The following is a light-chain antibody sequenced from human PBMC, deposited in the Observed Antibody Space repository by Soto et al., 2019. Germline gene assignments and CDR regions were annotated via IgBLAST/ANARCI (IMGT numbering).Light chain of an antibody. J-gene: IGKJ2*01. V-gene: IGKV1-8*01. Sequence: AIRMTQSPSSLSASTGDRVTITCRASQGISSYLAWYQQKPGKAPKLLIYAASTLQSGVPSRFSGSGSGTDFTLTISRLEPEDFAVYYCQQYGSSPYTFGQGTKLEIK. CDR1: QGISSY. CDR3: QQYGSSPYT. CDR2: AAS.